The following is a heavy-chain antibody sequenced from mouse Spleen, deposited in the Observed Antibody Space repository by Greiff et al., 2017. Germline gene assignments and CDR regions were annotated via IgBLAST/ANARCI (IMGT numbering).Heavy chain of an antibody. Sequence: VQLQESGPGLVAPSQSLSITCTVSGFSLTSYGVDWVRQSPGKGLEWLGVIWGGGSTNYNSALKSRLSISKDNSKSQVFLKMNSLQTDDTAMYYYASSLYDGYYGWFAYWGQGTLVTVSA. J-gene: IGHJ3*01. D-gene: IGHD2-3*01. V-gene: IGHV2-6*01. CDR1: GFSLTSYG. CDR3: ASSLYDGYYGWFAY. CDR2: IWGGGST.